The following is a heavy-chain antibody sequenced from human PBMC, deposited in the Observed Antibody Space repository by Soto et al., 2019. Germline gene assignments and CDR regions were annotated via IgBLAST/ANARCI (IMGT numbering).Heavy chain of an antibody. V-gene: IGHV4-59*01. CDR1: GGSISSYY. J-gene: IGHJ6*03. CDR2: IYYSGST. D-gene: IGHD2-2*01. Sequence: QVQLQESGPGLVKPSETLSLTCTVSGGSISSYYWSWIRQPPGKGLEWIGYIYYSGSTNYNPSLKSRVTISVDTSKNQFSLKLSSVTAADTAVYYCARSPLVPAAVLMDVWGKGTTVTVSS. CDR3: ARSPLVPAAVLMDV.